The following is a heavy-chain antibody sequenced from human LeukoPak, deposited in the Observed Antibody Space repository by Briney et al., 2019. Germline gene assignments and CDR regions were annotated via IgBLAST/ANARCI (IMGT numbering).Heavy chain of an antibody. CDR2: ISSSSTI. D-gene: IGHD3-10*01. CDR1: GFTFSSYS. J-gene: IGHJ3*02. V-gene: IGHV3-48*01. CDR3: AKEDGLGVLLWFGEYAFDI. Sequence: GGSLRLSCAASGFTFSSYSMTWVRQAPGKGLEWVSYISSSSTIYYADSVKGRFTISRDNSKNTLYLQMNSLRAEDTAVYYCAKEDGLGVLLWFGEYAFDIWGQGTMVTVSS.